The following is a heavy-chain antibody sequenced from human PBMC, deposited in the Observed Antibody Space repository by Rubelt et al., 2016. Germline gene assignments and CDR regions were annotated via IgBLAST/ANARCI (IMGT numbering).Heavy chain of an antibody. CDR3: ADGALGATKGRYYFDY. D-gene: IGHD1-26*01. CDR2: IYYSGST. Sequence: QVQLQESGPGLVKPSETLSLTCTVSGGSISNYYWTWIRQPPGKGLEWIGYIYYSGSTNYNPSLKSRVTMSVDKSKNQFSRKRNAVTAADTAVYYCADGALGATKGRYYFDYWGQGTLVTVSS. CDR1: GGSISNYY. V-gene: IGHV4-59*12. J-gene: IGHJ4*02.